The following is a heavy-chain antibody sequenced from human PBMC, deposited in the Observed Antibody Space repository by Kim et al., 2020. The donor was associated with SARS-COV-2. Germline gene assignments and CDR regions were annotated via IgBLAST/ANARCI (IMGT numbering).Heavy chain of an antibody. CDR3: AGGWVY. D-gene: IGHD6-19*01. Sequence: SGGSTYYADSVKGRFTISRDNSKNTLYLQMNSLRAEDTAVYYCAGGWVYWGQGTLVTVSS. CDR2: SGGST. V-gene: IGHV3-23*01. J-gene: IGHJ4*02.